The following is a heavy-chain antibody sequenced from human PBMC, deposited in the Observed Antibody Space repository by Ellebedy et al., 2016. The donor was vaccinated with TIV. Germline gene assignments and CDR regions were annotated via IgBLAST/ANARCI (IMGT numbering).Heavy chain of an antibody. V-gene: IGHV4-4*02. CDR1: GGSISSRNY. D-gene: IGHD3-22*01. Sequence: SETLSLTCTVSGGSISSRNYWSWVRQPPGKGLEWIGEIFHTGDTAYNPSLRGRVTLSVDKSNNQFSLKLTSVTAADTAVYYCARHPRIVVTYWYFDLWGRGTLATVSS. CDR2: IFHTGDT. CDR3: ARHPRIVVTYWYFDL. J-gene: IGHJ2*01.